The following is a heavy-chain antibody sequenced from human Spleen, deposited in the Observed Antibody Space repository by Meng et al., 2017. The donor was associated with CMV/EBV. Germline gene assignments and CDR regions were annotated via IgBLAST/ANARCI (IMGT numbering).Heavy chain of an antibody. J-gene: IGHJ4*02. CDR2: IYPGDSDT. Sequence: KVSCKGSGDSFTNYWIGWVRQMPGKGLEWMGIIYPGDSDTRYSPSFEGQVTISADKSISTAYLQWDSLKASDTAMYYCARRANNNYVNWGQGTLVTVSS. CDR3: ARRANNNYVN. D-gene: IGHD4-11*01. V-gene: IGHV5-51*01. CDR1: GDSFTNYW.